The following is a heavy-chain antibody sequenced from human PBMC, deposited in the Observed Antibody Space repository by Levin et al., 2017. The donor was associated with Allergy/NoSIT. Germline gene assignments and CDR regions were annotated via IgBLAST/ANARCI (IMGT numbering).Heavy chain of an antibody. CDR3: ARGGGIVFTRFNWFDP. CDR1: GFTFDDYY. J-gene: IGHJ5*02. CDR2: ISSGGGYI. Sequence: PGGSLRLSCTASGFTFDDYYMSWIRQAPGKGLEWVSYISSGGGYINYADSVKGRFTISRDNAKNSVFLQINSLRGEDTAIHYCARGGGIVFTRFNWFDPWGQGTLVTVSS. D-gene: IGHD3-16*02. V-gene: IGHV3-11*06.